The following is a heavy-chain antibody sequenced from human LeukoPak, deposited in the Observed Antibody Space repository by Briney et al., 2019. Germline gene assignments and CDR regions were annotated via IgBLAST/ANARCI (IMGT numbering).Heavy chain of an antibody. J-gene: IGHJ1*01. V-gene: IGHV3-23*01. CDR1: GFTFSSYA. CDR3: AKHEFSSSWPEYFQH. CDR2: ISGSGGST. D-gene: IGHD6-13*01. Sequence: GGSLRLSCTASGFTFSSYAMSWVRQAPGKGLEWVSAISGSGGSTYFADCVKGRFTISRDKSKSTLYLQMNSLRAGDTAVYYCAKHEFSSSWPEYFQHWGQGTLVSVSS.